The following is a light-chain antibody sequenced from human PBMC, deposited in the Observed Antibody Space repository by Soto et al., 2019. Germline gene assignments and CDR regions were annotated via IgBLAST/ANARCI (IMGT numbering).Light chain of an antibody. CDR1: QSVNTY. J-gene: IGKJ2*01. V-gene: IGKV3-11*01. CDR3: QQRSNWPPVYT. CDR2: DAS. Sequence: EIVLTQSPATLSLSPGERATLSCRASQSVNTYLAWYQQKPGQAPRLLIYDASNRATGIPARFTGSGSGTDFTLTISSLESEDVAVYYCQQRSNWPPVYTFGQGTKLEIK.